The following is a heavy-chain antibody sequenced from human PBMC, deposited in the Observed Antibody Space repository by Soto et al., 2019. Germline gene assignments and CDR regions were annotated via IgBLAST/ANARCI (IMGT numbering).Heavy chain of an antibody. D-gene: IGHD3-22*01. J-gene: IGHJ4*02. CDR1: GFTFSSYA. CDR3: AKDRAPGRGYLYYSAF. V-gene: IGHV3-23*01. CDR2: ISGSGGRT. Sequence: GGSLRLSCAASGFTFSSYAMSGVRQAPGKGLEGVSAISGSGGRTYYADAVKGRFTISRDNSKNTLYLQRNSLRAEDTAVYYCAKDRAPGRGYLYYSAFCGQGILVTVSS.